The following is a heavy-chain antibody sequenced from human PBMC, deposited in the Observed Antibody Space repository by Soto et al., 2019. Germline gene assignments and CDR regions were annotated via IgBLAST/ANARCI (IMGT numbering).Heavy chain of an antibody. CDR2: INHFGST. V-gene: IGHV4-34*01. CDR3: ARVPTTFSGVRSFYYGMDV. Sequence: PSETLSLTCAVSGGSFRGYYWSWIRQPPRKGLEWMAEINHFGSTNYNPSLRSRVAISLDTSKSQVSLELSSVTAADTAVYSCARVPTTFSGVRSFYYGMDVWGQGTTVTV. D-gene: IGHD1-1*01. CDR1: GGSFRGYY. J-gene: IGHJ6*02.